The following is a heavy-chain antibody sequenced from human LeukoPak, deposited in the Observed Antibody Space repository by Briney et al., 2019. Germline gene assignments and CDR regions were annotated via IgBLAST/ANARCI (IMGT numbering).Heavy chain of an antibody. CDR3: AKRYYSDTSGYLGSMNY. D-gene: IGHD3-22*01. V-gene: IGHV3-23*01. CDR2: ISGSGDST. CDR1: GFTFTSHA. Sequence: PGGSLRLSCAASGFTFTSHAMNWVRQAPEKGLEWVSAISGSGDSTHYADSVKGRFTISRDNSKNVVYLQMNSLRAEDTAVYYCAKRYYSDTSGYLGSMNYWGQGTLVTVSS. J-gene: IGHJ4*02.